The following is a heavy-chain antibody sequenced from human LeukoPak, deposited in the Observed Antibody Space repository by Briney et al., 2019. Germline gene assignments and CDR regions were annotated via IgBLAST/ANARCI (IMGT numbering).Heavy chain of an antibody. CDR3: ARARRSRSSSGLNYYYYMDV. V-gene: IGHV1-8*01. CDR2: MNPNSGNT. J-gene: IGHJ6*03. D-gene: IGHD6-6*01. CDR1: GYTFTSYD. Sequence: GASVKVSCKASGYTFTSYDINWVRQATGQGLEWMGWMNPNSGNTGYAQKFQGRVTMTRNTSISTAYMELSSLRSEDTAVYYCARARRSRSSSGLNYYYYMDVWGKGTTVTVSS.